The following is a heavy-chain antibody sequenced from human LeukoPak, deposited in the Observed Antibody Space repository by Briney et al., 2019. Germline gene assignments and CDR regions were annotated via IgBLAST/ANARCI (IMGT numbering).Heavy chain of an antibody. CDR2: MNTYNGNT. V-gene: IGHV1-18*01. D-gene: IGHD6-13*01. CDR3: ARVGGYSSSPRGNDY. CDR1: DYTFTNFG. Sequence: ASVKVSCKAFDYTFTNFGINWVRQAPGQGLEWMGWMNTYNGNTNYAQKLQGRVTMTTDTSTSTAYMELRSLRSDDTAVYYCARVGGYSSSPRGNDYWGQGTLVTVSS. J-gene: IGHJ4*02.